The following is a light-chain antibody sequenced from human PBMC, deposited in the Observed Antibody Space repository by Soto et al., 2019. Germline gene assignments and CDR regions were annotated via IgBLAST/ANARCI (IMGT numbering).Light chain of an antibody. V-gene: IGKV1-5*03. CDR1: QSITTW. CDR3: QQYNDYQYT. Sequence: DIQMTQSPSNLSASVGDRVTITCRASQSITTWLAWYQQKPGKAPKLLIYKATNLQSGVPSRFSGSGSGTEFSLTISSLQPEDFAIYYCQQYNDYQYTFGQGTKLEIK. CDR2: KAT. J-gene: IGKJ2*01.